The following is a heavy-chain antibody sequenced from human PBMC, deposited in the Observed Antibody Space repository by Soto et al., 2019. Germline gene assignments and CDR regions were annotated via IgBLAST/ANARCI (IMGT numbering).Heavy chain of an antibody. CDR2: ISYDGSNK. Sequence: PGESRKISCAASGFTFSSYAMHWVRQAPGKGLEWVAVISYDGSNKYYADSVKGRFTISRDNSKNTLYLQMNSLRAEDTAVYYCAREVVPDYWGQGTLVTVSS. D-gene: IGHD2-15*01. V-gene: IGHV3-30-3*01. CDR3: AREVVPDY. J-gene: IGHJ4*02. CDR1: GFTFSSYA.